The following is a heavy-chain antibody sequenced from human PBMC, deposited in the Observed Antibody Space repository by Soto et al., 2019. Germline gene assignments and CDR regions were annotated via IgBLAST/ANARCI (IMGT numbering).Heavy chain of an antibody. CDR2: IIPIFGTA. J-gene: IGHJ4*02. V-gene: IGHV1-69*13. D-gene: IGHD5-18*01. Sequence: SVKVSCKASGYTFTSYGISWVRQAPGQRLEWMGGIIPIFGTANYAQKFQGRVTITADESTSTAYMELSSLRSEDTAVYYCASRVDTAMATFDYWGQGTLVTVSS. CDR3: ASRVDTAMATFDY. CDR1: GYTFTSYG.